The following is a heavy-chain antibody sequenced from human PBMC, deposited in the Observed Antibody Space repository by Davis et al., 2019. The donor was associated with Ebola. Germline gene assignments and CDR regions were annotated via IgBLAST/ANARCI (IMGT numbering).Heavy chain of an antibody. CDR1: GGTFSSYA. CDR2: IIPIFGTA. Sequence: AASVKVSCKASGGTFSSYAISWVRQAPGQGLEWMGGIIPIFGTANYAQKFQGRVTITADESTSTDYMELSSLRSEDTAVYYCARVPRRVTVRMDVWGQGTTVTVSS. CDR3: ARVPRRVTVRMDV. V-gene: IGHV1-69*13. J-gene: IGHJ6*02. D-gene: IGHD5-18*01.